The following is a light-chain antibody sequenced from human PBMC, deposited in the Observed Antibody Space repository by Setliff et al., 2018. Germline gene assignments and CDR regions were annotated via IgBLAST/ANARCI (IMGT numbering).Light chain of an antibody. Sequence: QSALTQPRSVSGSPGQSVTISCTGTSSDVGGYNYVSWYQQHPGKAPKLMIYDVSKRPSGVPDCFSGSKSGNTASLTISGLQAEDEADYYCCSYAGSYTSFYVCGTGTKVTV. CDR3: CSYAGSYTSFYV. CDR2: DVS. CDR1: SSDVGGYNY. V-gene: IGLV2-11*01. J-gene: IGLJ1*01.